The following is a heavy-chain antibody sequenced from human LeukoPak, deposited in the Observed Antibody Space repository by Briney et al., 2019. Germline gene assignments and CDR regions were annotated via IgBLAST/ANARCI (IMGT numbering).Heavy chain of an antibody. CDR2: IYYSGST. D-gene: IGHD6-6*01. J-gene: IGHJ6*03. Sequence: NPSETLSLTCTVSGGSISSYYWSWIRQPPGKGLEWIGYIYYSGSTNYNPSLKSRVTISVDTSKNQFSLKLSSVTAADTAVYYCARSTDRTIAARPLDEQYYYYYYMDVWGKGTTVTVSS. V-gene: IGHV4-59*01. CDR1: GGSISSYY. CDR3: ARSTDRTIAARPLDEQYYYYYYMDV.